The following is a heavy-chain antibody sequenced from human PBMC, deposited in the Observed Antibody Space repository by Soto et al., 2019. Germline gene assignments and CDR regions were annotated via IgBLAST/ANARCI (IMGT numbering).Heavy chain of an antibody. CDR3: ARSDDKDILTGCHN. CDR2: IGHSGYSI. Sequence: DVQLLEAGGGLIQPGGSLRLSCAASGFTFNNHAMAWVRQAPGKGLEWVSSIGHSGYSINYGDSVKARFTISRDNYKKMVFLEMNGLRAEDTSVYYCARSDDKDILTGCHNCGQGALVTVSS. V-gene: IGHV3-23*01. J-gene: IGHJ4*02. CDR1: GFTFNNHA. D-gene: IGHD3-9*01.